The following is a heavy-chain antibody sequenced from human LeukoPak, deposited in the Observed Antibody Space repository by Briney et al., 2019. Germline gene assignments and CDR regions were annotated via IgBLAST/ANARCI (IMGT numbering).Heavy chain of an antibody. CDR1: GFTFSSSY. J-gene: IGHJ4*02. D-gene: IGHD1-1*01. V-gene: IGHV3-7*01. Sequence: GGSLRLSCAASGFTFSSSYMTWVRQAPGKGLEWVANIKPDGSEKYYVDFVKGRFTISRDNAKNSLYLQMNSLRAEDTAVYYCARGGGTFDYWGQGTLVTVSS. CDR2: IKPDGSEK. CDR3: ARGGGTFDY.